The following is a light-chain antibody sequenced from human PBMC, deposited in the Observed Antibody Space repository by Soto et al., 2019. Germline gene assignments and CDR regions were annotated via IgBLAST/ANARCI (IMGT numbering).Light chain of an antibody. J-gene: IGKJ1*01. V-gene: IGKV3-20*01. CDR2: DAS. Sequence: EIVLTQSPGTLSLSPGERATLSCRASQSVSSSYLAWYQQKPGQAPRLLIYDASNRATGIPARFSGSGSGTEFTLTISSLQSEDFAVYYCQQYDKWPPTFGQGTKVDI. CDR1: QSVSSSY. CDR3: QQYDKWPPT.